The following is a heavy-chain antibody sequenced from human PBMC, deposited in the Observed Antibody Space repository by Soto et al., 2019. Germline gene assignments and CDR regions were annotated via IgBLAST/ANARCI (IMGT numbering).Heavy chain of an antibody. J-gene: IGHJ4*02. CDR2: ISSSSSYT. D-gene: IGHD4-17*01. CDR3: ARAAVTNAYFDY. CDR1: GFTFSDYY. Sequence: QVQLVESGGGLVKPGGSLRLSCAASGFTFSDYYMSWIRQAPGKGLEWVSYISSSSSYTNYADSVKGRFTISRDNAKNSLYLQMNSLRAEDTAVYYCARAAVTNAYFDYWGQGTLVTVSS. V-gene: IGHV3-11*05.